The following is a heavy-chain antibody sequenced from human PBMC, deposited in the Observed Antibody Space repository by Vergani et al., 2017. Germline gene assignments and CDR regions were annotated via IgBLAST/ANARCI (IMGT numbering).Heavy chain of an antibody. CDR3: AGSVLLGFGELKGCEDAFDI. Sequence: QLQLQESGPGLVKPSETLSLPCTVSGGSISSSSYYWGWIRQPPGKGLEWIGSIYYSGSTYYNPSLKSLVTISVDTSKNQFSLQLISVTAADTAVYYCAGSVLLGFGELKGCEDAFDIWGQGTMVTVSS. D-gene: IGHD3-10*01. V-gene: IGHV4-39*01. CDR1: GGSISSSSYY. CDR2: IYYSGST. J-gene: IGHJ3*02.